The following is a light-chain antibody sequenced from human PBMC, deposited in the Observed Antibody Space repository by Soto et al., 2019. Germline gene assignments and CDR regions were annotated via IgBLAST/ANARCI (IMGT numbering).Light chain of an antibody. CDR3: QQYGSSPLT. V-gene: IGKV3-20*01. Sequence: EIVLTQSPGTLSLSPGERATLSCRASQSVSSSYLAWYQQKPDQAPRLLIYGASSRATGIPDRFSGSGSGTDFTLTISRLEAEDIAVYYCQQYGSSPLTFGGGTKVEIK. CDR1: QSVSSSY. J-gene: IGKJ4*01. CDR2: GAS.